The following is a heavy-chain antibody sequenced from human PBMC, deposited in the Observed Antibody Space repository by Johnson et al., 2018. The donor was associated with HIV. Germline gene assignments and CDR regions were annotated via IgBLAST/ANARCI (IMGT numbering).Heavy chain of an antibody. CDR2: VNPNGGNT. J-gene: IGHJ3*02. Sequence: VQLVESGGGLAKPAWSPRLSCAASQFTFSRYYMNCVSLAPGNGLELVGQVNPNGGNTYLTDSGKDRFITSRDNAKNTLHLQMNSLKTEDTAVYYCARGDYYDSSGYFSDAFDIWGQGTMVTVSS. V-gene: IGHV3-25*05. D-gene: IGHD3-22*01. CDR3: ARGDYYDSSGYFSDAFDI. CDR1: QFTFSRYY.